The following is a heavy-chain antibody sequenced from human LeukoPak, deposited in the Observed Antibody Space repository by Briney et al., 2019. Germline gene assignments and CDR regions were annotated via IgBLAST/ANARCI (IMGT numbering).Heavy chain of an antibody. J-gene: IGHJ6*03. CDR1: GFTFGDYA. CDR3: AAGAGYYYYYMDV. Sequence: AGGSLRLSCTASGFTFGDYAMSWVRQAPGKGLQWVGFVRSKAYGGTTEYAASVKGRFTISRDDSKSIAYLQMNSLKTEDAAVYYCAAGAGYYYYYMDVWGKGTTVTVSS. V-gene: IGHV3-49*04. CDR2: VRSKAYGGTT. D-gene: IGHD4-17*01.